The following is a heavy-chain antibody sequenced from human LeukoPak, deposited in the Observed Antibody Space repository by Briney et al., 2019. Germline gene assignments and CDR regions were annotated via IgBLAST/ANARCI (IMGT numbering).Heavy chain of an antibody. V-gene: IGHV1-69*01. CDR1: GGTFSNYA. CDR3: AKGDYTAPGAFDI. CDR2: IIPIFDTA. J-gene: IGHJ3*02. D-gene: IGHD3-3*01. Sequence: ASVKVSCTASGGTFSNYAISWVRQAHGQGLEWMGGIIPIFDTATYAQKFQGRVTITADDSTSTAYMELSRLRSEDTAIYYFAKGDYTAPGAFDIWGQGTMVTVSS.